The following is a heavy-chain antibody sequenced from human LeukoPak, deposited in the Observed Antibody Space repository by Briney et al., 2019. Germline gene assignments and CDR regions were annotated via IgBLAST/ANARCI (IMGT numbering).Heavy chain of an antibody. Sequence: SGPTLVKPTQTLTLTCTFSGFSLTTNGVGVGWFRQPPGKALEWLTLIFWDDTERYSPSLRSRLTVTKDTPKNQVVLTMTNMDPVDTATYYCAHLPVIRGIPINWFDPWGQGTLVTVSS. D-gene: IGHD2/OR15-2a*01. CDR3: AHLPVIRGIPINWFDP. V-gene: IGHV2-5*02. CDR2: IFWDDTE. CDR1: GFSLTTNGVG. J-gene: IGHJ5*02.